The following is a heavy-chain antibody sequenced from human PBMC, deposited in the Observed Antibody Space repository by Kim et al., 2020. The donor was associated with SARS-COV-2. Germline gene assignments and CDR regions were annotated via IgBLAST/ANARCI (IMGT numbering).Heavy chain of an antibody. V-gene: IGHV3-33*01. J-gene: IGHJ6*03. Sequence: GGSLRLSCAASGFTFSSYGMHWVRQAPGKGLEWVAVIWYDGSNKYYADSVKGRFTISRDNSKNTLYLQMNSLRAEDTAVYYCARAGFYYYMDVWGKGTTVTVSS. CDR1: GFTFSSYG. CDR3: ARAGFYYYMDV. CDR2: IWYDGSNK.